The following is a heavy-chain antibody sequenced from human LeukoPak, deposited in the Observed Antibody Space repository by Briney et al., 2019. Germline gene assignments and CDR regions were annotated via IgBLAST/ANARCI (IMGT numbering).Heavy chain of an antibody. V-gene: IGHV4-59*08. CDR2: IYYSGST. Sequence: SETLSLTCIVSGGSISSYYWSWIRQPPGKGLEWIGFIYYSGSTNYNPSLKSRVTISVDTSRKQFSLKLSSVTAADTAVYYCARFEEPAYDDILTGYGPGPPLWGQGTLVTVSS. D-gene: IGHD3-9*01. CDR1: GGSISSYY. CDR3: ARFEEPAYDDILTGYGPGPPL. J-gene: IGHJ4*02.